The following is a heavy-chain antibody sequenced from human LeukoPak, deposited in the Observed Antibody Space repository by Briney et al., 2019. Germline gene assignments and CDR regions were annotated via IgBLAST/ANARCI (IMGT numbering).Heavy chain of an antibody. V-gene: IGHV4-39*01. D-gene: IGHD6-13*01. CDR3: ARKKLVARGYFDF. J-gene: IGHJ4*02. CDR1: GDSISNSGYY. CDR2: INHSGTT. Sequence: SETLSLTCTVSGDSISNSGYYWDWIRQSPGKGLEWIGSINHSGTTYYEPSPKSRVTISVDASKNQFSLKLSSVTAADTTIYYCARKKLVARGYFDFWGRGIPVTVSS.